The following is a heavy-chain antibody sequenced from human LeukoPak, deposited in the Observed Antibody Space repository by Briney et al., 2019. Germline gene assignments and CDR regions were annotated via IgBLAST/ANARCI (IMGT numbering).Heavy chain of an antibody. CDR2: ISVYNGDT. V-gene: IGHV1-18*04. CDR3: VRGGGFNSGFEY. J-gene: IGHJ4*02. Sequence: GASVKVSCKASGYTFVSYGITWVRQAPGQGLECMGWISVYNGDTKYAQNLQGRVTLTTDTSTSTAYMELRSLRSDDTAVYYCVRGGGFNSGFEYWGQGTLVIVSS. D-gene: IGHD3-10*01. CDR1: GYTFVSYG.